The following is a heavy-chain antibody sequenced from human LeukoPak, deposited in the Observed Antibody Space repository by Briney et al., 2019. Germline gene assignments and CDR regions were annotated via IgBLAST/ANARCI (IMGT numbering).Heavy chain of an antibody. V-gene: IGHV3-9*01. D-gene: IGHD1-26*01. CDR1: GFTFDDYA. J-gene: IGHJ4*02. CDR2: ISWNSGSI. CDR3: ARDDGGYSRSPGFDY. Sequence: PGGSLRLSCAASGFTFDDYAMHWVRQAPGKGLEWVSGISWNSGSIGYADSVKGRFTISRDNAKNSLYLQMNSLRAEDTAVYYCARDDGGYSRSPGFDYWGQGTLVTVSS.